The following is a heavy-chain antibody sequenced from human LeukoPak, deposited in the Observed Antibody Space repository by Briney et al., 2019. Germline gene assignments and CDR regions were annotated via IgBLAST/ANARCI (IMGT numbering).Heavy chain of an antibody. J-gene: IGHJ4*02. Sequence: ASVKVSCKASGYTFTGYYMHWVRQAPGQGLEWIGWINPNSGGTNYAQKFQGRVTMTSDTSISTAYMELSRVRSDDTAVYYCARNPGSIAAAGEADYWGQGTLVTVSS. D-gene: IGHD6-13*01. CDR3: ARNPGSIAAAGEADY. CDR2: INPNSGGT. CDR1: GYTFTGYY. V-gene: IGHV1-2*02.